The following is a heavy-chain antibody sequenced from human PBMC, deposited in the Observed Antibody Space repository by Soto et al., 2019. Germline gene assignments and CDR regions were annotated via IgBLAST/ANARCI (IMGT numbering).Heavy chain of an antibody. V-gene: IGHV3-33*01. J-gene: IGHJ5*02. CDR1: GFTFRNHG. D-gene: IGHD2-21*01. CDR3: ARDRSEFARWFDR. CDR2: IWYDESHE. Sequence: GGALRVSCAASGFTFRNHGMHWVRQAPGKGLEWVAVIWYDESHEFYADSVKGRFSISRDNAKNTLYLQMNSLRAEDTAMYYCARDRSEFARWFDRWGQGTLVTVSS.